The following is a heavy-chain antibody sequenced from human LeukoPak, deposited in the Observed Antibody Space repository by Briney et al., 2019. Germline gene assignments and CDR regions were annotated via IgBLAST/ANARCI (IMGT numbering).Heavy chain of an antibody. J-gene: IGHJ5*02. Sequence: TSGGSLRLSCAASGFTFSSYNMNWVPQAPGKGLEWVSSISSSSSYIYYADSLKGRFTSSRDNAKNSLFLQMNSLRAEDTAVYYCARNLNSWFDPWGQGTLVTVSS. CDR3: ARNLNSWFDP. D-gene: IGHD3-9*01. V-gene: IGHV3-21*01. CDR2: ISSSSSYI. CDR1: GFTFSSYN.